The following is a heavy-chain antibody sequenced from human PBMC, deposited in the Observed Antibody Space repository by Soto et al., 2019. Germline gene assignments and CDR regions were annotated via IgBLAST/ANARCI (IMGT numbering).Heavy chain of an antibody. Sequence: GGSLRLSCGASGFTFSIYGMHWVRQAPGKGLEWVAVISYDGSNKYYADSVKGRFTISRDNSKNTLYLQMNSLRAEDTAVYYCAKDQWPHGSWGDYFDYWGQGTLVTVSS. CDR2: ISYDGSNK. D-gene: IGHD6-19*01. J-gene: IGHJ4*02. V-gene: IGHV3-30*18. CDR1: GFTFSIYG. CDR3: AKDQWPHGSWGDYFDY.